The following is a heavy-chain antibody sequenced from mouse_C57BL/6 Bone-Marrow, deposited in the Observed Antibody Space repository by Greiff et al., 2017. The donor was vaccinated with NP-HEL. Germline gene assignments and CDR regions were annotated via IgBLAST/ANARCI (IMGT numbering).Heavy chain of an antibody. V-gene: IGHV6-3*01. Sequence: DVQLQESGGGLVQPGGSMKLSCVASGFTFSNYWMNWVRQSPEKGLEWVAQIRLKSNNYATHYAESVKGRFTISRDDSKSSVYLQMNNLRAEDTGIYYCPAPFTTVFDYWGQGTTLTVSS. CDR3: PAPFTTVFDY. J-gene: IGHJ2*01. CDR2: IRLKSNNYAT. D-gene: IGHD1-1*01. CDR1: GFTFSNYW.